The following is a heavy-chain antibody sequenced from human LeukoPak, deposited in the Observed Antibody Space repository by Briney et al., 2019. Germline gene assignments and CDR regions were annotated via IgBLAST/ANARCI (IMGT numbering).Heavy chain of an antibody. CDR3: ARERSSDAFDI. Sequence: SETLSLTCTVSGYSISSGYYWGWIRQPPGKGLEWIGSIYHSGSTYYNPSLKSRVTISVDTSKNQFSLKLSSVTAADTAVYYCARERSSDAFDIWGQGTMVTVSS. V-gene: IGHV4-38-2*02. J-gene: IGHJ3*02. CDR2: IYHSGST. CDR1: GYSISSGYY.